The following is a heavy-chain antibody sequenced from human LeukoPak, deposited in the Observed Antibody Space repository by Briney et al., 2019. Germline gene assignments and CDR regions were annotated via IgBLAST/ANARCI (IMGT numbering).Heavy chain of an antibody. Sequence: GGSLRLSCAASGFTFSSYSMNWVRQAPGKGLEWVSSISSSSSYIYYADSVEGRFTISRDNSKNTLYLQMNSLRAEDTAVYYCARGGATPTFWRYFDYWGQGTLVTVSS. V-gene: IGHV3-21*04. CDR2: ISSSSSYI. D-gene: IGHD1-26*01. J-gene: IGHJ4*02. CDR3: ARGGATPTFWRYFDY. CDR1: GFTFSSYS.